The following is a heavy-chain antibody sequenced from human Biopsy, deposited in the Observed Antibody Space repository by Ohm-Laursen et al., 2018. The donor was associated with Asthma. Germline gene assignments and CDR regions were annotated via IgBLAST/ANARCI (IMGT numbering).Heavy chain of an antibody. CDR2: IFLNDEK. Sequence: TQTLTLTCTVSGFSLRNARMGVTWIRQPPGKALEWLAHIFLNDEKSYNTSLKSRITISKDTAKSQVVLTMSNMDPVDTATYYCARVVNYDFRSGYWFDPWGQGTLVTVSS. D-gene: IGHD3-3*01. J-gene: IGHJ5*02. CDR1: GFSLRNARMG. CDR3: ARVVNYDFRSGYWFDP. V-gene: IGHV2-26*01.